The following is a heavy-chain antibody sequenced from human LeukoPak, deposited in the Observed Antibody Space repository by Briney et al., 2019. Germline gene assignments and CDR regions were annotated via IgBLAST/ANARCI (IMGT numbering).Heavy chain of an antibody. D-gene: IGHD2-2*01. CDR1: GGSISSYY. Sequence: PPETLSLTCTVSGGSISSYYWSWTRQPPGKGLEWIGYIYYSGSTNYNPSLKSRVTISVDTSKNQFSLKLSSVTAADTAVYYCARALEDIVVVPAAAYYFDYWGQGTLVTVSS. CDR2: IYYSGST. V-gene: IGHV4-59*01. CDR3: ARALEDIVVVPAAAYYFDY. J-gene: IGHJ4*02.